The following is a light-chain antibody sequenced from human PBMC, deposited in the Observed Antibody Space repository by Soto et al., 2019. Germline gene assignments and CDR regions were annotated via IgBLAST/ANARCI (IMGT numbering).Light chain of an antibody. Sequence: QSALTQPASVSGSPGQSITISCTGTSSDVGGYNYVSWYQQHPGKAPKLMIYYVSNRPSGVSNRFSGSKSSNTASLTISGLQAEDEADYYCSSYTSSSTWVFGGGTKLTVL. CDR2: YVS. CDR1: SSDVGGYNY. V-gene: IGLV2-14*01. J-gene: IGLJ3*02. CDR3: SSYTSSSTWV.